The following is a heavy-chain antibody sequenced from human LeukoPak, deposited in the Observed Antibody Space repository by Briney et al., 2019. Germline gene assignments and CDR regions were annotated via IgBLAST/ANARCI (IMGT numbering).Heavy chain of an antibody. J-gene: IGHJ4*02. CDR2: IYYSGST. CDR1: GGSISSYY. D-gene: IGHD3-10*01. Sequence: SGTLSLTCTVSGGSISSYYWSWIRQPPGKGLEWIGYIYYSGSTNYNPSLKSRVTISVDTSKNQFSLKLSSVTAADTAVYYCARAGTDWGQGTLVTVSS. CDR3: ARAGTD. V-gene: IGHV4-59*01.